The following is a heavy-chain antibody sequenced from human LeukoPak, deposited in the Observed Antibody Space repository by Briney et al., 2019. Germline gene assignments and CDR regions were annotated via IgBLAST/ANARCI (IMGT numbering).Heavy chain of an antibody. CDR3: ARGTVTMVDY. D-gene: IGHD3-10*01. Sequence: PGGSLRLSCAASGFTVSSNYMSWVRQAPGRGLELVSVIYSGGSTYYADSVKGRFTTSRDNSKSPLFPQMNRLRAGDPAVYYCARGTVTMVDYWGQGTLVTVSS. CDR1: GFTVSSNY. CDR2: IYSGGST. V-gene: IGHV3-66*01. J-gene: IGHJ4*02.